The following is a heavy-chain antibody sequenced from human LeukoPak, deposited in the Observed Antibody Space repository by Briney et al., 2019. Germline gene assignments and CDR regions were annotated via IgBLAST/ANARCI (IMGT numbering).Heavy chain of an antibody. V-gene: IGHV4-39*01. CDR2: IYYSGST. Sequence: SETLSLTCTVSGGSISSSSYYWGWIRQPPGKGLEWIGSIYYSGSTYYNPSLKSRVTISVDTSKNQFSLKLSSVAAADTAVYYSTSRLSGLRGKRFDYWGQGTLVTVSS. CDR1: GGSISSSSYY. J-gene: IGHJ4*02. D-gene: IGHD3-16*02. CDR3: TSRLSGLRGKRFDY.